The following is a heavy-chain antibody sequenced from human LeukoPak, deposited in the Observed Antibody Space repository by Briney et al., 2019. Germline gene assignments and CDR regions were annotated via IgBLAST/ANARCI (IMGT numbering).Heavy chain of an antibody. D-gene: IGHD2-21*02. J-gene: IGHJ3*02. V-gene: IGHV3-74*01. CDR3: ATDLAYCGGDCYSGTEDAFDI. CDR2: INSDGSST. CDR1: GFTFSSYW. Sequence: PGGSLRLSCAASGFTFSSYWMHWVRQAPGKGLVWVSRINSDGSSTSYADSVKGRFTISRDNAKNTLYLQMNSLRAEDTAVYYCATDLAYCGGDCYSGTEDAFDIWGQGTMVTVSS.